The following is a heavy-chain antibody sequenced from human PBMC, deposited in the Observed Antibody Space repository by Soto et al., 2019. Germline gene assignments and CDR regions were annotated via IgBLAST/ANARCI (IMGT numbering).Heavy chain of an antibody. J-gene: IGHJ6*02. CDR1: GFTFSSYA. D-gene: IGHD6-6*01. CDR3: ASQGIAARGYYYYYGMDV. V-gene: IGHV3-30-3*01. CDR2: ISYDGSNK. Sequence: GGSLRLSCAASGFTFSSYAMHWVRQAPGKGLEWVAVISYDGSNKYYADSVKGRFTISRDNSKNTLYLQMNSLRAEDTAVYYCASQGIAARGYYYYYGMDVWGQGTTVTVSS.